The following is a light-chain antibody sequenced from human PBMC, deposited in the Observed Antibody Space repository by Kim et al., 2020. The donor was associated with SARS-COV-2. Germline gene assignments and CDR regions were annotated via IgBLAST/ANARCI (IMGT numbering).Light chain of an antibody. CDR1: QSISSW. V-gene: IGKV1-5*03. J-gene: IGKJ1*01. CDR3: QQSKT. CDR2: KAS. Sequence: SVLSASVGDRVTITCRASQSISSWLAWYQQKPGKAPKLLIYKASSLESGVPSRFSGSGSGTEFTLTISSLQPDDFATYYCQQSKTFGQGTKVEIK.